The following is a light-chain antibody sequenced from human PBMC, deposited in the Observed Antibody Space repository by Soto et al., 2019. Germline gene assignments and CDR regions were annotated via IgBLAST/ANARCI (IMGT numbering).Light chain of an antibody. V-gene: IGKV1-12*01. Sequence: IQMTQSPSSVSAFVGYRFTITCRASQGISRWLAWYQQKXGKAPKLLIYAVSRLQSGVPSRFRGSGSGTDCTLTISSLQPEDFETYYCQQPNSFPLTFGGGAKVDIK. J-gene: IGKJ4*01. CDR1: QGISRW. CDR3: QQPNSFPLT. CDR2: AVS.